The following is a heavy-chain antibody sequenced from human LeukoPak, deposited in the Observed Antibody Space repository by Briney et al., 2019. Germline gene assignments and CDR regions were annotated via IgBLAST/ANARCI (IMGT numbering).Heavy chain of an antibody. D-gene: IGHD3-22*01. CDR1: GFIFSSYG. V-gene: IGHV3-33*01. Sequence: GGSLRLSCAASGFIFSSYGMHWVRQAPGKGLEWVAVIYYDGSNKYYADSVRGRFTISRDNSKNTLFLQMSSLRAEDTAVYYCARDTFYSSGVHGLDVWGQGTTVTVSS. J-gene: IGHJ6*02. CDR3: ARDTFYSSGVHGLDV. CDR2: IYYDGSNK.